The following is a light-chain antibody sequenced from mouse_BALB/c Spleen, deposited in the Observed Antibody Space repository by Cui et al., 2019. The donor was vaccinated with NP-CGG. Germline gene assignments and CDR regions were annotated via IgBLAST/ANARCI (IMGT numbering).Light chain of an antibody. J-gene: IGLJ1*01. CDR3: ALWYSNHWV. CDR2: GTN. CDR1: TGAVTTSNY. V-gene: IGLV1*01. Sequence: HAVLTNESAITTSPGETVTLTCRSSTGAVTTSNYANWVQEKPDHLFTGLIGGTNNRAPGVPARFSGSLIGDKAALTITWAQTEDEAIYFCALWYSNHWVFGGGTKLTVL.